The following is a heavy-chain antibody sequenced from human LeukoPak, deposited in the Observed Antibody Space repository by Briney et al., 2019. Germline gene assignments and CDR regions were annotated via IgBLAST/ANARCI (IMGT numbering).Heavy chain of an antibody. J-gene: IGHJ3*02. Sequence: PGGSLRLSCAASGFKLSDYYMTWIRQAPGKGLEWLSHTSSSGSTIFYADSVKGRFTISRDNSKNTLYLQMNSLRAEDTAVYYCAKGLYDSGAFDIWGQGTMVTVSS. CDR3: AKGLYDSGAFDI. D-gene: IGHD3-16*02. V-gene: IGHV3-11*01. CDR1: GFKLSDYY. CDR2: TSSSGSTI.